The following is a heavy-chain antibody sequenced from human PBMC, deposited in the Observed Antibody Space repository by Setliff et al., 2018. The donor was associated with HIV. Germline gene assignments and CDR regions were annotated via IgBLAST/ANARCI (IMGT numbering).Heavy chain of an antibody. CDR2: IYYSGST. V-gene: IGHV4-31*11. CDR1: GGSLSGYY. CDR3: TRDRSDFHYHGMDV. D-gene: IGHD2-21*02. Sequence: SETLSLTCAVYGGSLSGYYWTWIRQHPGKGLEWIGYIYYSGSTYYNPSLKSRLTISLDTSSNQFSLRLSSVTAADTAVYYCTRDRSDFHYHGMDVWGQGTTVTVSS. J-gene: IGHJ6*02.